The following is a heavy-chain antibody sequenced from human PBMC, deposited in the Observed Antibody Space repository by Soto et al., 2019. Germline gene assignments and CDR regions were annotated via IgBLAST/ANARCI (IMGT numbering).Heavy chain of an antibody. D-gene: IGHD2-15*01. CDR1: GGTFSSYT. J-gene: IGHJ4*02. V-gene: IGHV1-8*02. CDR2: MNPISGNT. CDR3: AREKYGGYFDY. Sequence: ASVKVSCKASGGTFSSYTISWVRQAPGQGLEWMGRMNPISGNTGYAQKFQGRVTMTRNTSISTAYMELSSLRSEDTAVYYCAREKYGGYFDYWGQGTLVTVSS.